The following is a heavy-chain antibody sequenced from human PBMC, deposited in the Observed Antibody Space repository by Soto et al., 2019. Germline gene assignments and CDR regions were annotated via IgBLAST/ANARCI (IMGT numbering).Heavy chain of an antibody. CDR2: IKHDGSVQ. V-gene: IGHV3-7*03. Sequence: PGGSLRLSCEASGFTFSGYWMSWVRQAPGKGLEWVADIKHDGSVQYYVDSVKGRLTISRDNAKKQLYLQVNGLRAEDTALYYCARAPYSNAWYRFDLWGQGTLVTVSS. CDR1: GFTFSGYW. J-gene: IGHJ4*02. D-gene: IGHD6-19*01. CDR3: ARAPYSNAWYRFDL.